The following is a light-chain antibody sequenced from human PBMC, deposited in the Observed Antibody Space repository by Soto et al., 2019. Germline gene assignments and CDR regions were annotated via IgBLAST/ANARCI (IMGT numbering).Light chain of an antibody. CDR1: SSDVGGYNY. CDR3: SSYAGSSNV. J-gene: IGLJ1*01. V-gene: IGLV2-8*01. CDR2: EVN. Sequence: QSALTQPPSASGSPGQSVAISCTGTSSDVGGYNYVSWYQHHPGKDPKLMIYEVNKRPSGVPDRFSGSKSGYTASLTVSGLQAEDEADYYCSSYAGSSNVFGTGTKVTVL.